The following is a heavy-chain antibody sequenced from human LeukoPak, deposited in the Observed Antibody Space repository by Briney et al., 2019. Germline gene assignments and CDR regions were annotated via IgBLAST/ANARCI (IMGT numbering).Heavy chain of an antibody. Sequence: GGSLRLSCAASGFTFNDAWMNWVRQAPGKGLEWVGRIKRKTDGGATDYAAPVKGRFTISRDDSKNTLYLQMNSLKTEDTAVYYCTTGNWGPHWGQGTLVTVSS. CDR3: TTGNWGPH. CDR2: IKRKTDGGAT. V-gene: IGHV3-15*07. D-gene: IGHD7-27*01. CDR1: GFTFNDAW. J-gene: IGHJ4*02.